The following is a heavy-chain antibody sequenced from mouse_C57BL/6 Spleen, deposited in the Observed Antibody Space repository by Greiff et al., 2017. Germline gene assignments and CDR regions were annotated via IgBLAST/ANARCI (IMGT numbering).Heavy chain of an antibody. CDR2: IHPSDSDT. V-gene: IGHV1-74*01. Sequence: QVQLQQPGAELVKPGASVKVSCKASGYTFTSYWMHWVKPRPGHGLAWIGRIHPSDSDTNYNQTFKGKATLTVDKSSSTAYRQLSSLTSEDSAFYCGAISCYGSSSYAMDYGGKGTSVTVSS. CDR1: GYTFTSYW. D-gene: IGHD1-1*01. CDR3: AISCYGSSSYAMDY. J-gene: IGHJ4*01.